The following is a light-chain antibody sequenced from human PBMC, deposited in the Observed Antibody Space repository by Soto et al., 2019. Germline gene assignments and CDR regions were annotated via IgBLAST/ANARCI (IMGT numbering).Light chain of an antibody. CDR2: HAS. CDR1: QSVGSY. V-gene: IGKV3-11*01. J-gene: IGKJ4*01. Sequence: EVVLTQSPATLSLSPGERATLSCRASQSVGSYLAWYQQKPGQAPRLLIYHASSRATGIPARFSGSGSVTDFTLTISSPEPEDFAVYYCQQRSNWLTFGGGTKVEIK. CDR3: QQRSNWLT.